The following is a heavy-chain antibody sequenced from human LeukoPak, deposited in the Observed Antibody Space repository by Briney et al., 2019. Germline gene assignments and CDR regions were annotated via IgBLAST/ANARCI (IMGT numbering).Heavy chain of an antibody. CDR2: ISSSSSYI. D-gene: IGHD6-19*01. CDR3: ARGGIAVAGTALDY. CDR1: GFTFSSYS. V-gene: IGHV3-21*01. Sequence: PGGSLRLSCAASGFTFSSYSMNWVRQAPGKGLEWVSSISSSSSYIYYAVSVKGRFTISRDNAKNSLYLQMNSLRAEDTAVYYCARGGIAVAGTALDYWGQGTLVTVSS. J-gene: IGHJ4*02.